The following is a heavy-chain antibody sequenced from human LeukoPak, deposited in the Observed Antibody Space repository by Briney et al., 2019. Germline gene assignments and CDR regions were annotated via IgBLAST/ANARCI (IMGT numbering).Heavy chain of an antibody. CDR3: ARAPPRYYYGSSNWFDP. CDR1: GGSFSGYY. Sequence: SETLSLTCAVYGGSFSGYYWSWIRQPPGKGLEWIGEINHSGSTNYNSSLKSRVTRSVDTSKNQFSLKLSSVTAADTAVYYCARAPPRYYYGSSNWFDPWGQGTLVTVSS. V-gene: IGHV4-34*01. D-gene: IGHD3-10*01. J-gene: IGHJ5*02. CDR2: INHSGST.